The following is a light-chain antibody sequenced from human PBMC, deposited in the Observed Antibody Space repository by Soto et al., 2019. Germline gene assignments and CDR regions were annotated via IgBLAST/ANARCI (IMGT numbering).Light chain of an antibody. V-gene: IGKV1-5*03. J-gene: IGKJ3*01. CDR1: QSITNW. Sequence: DIQMTQSPSTLSASVGDRLSITCRASQSITNWLAWYQQKPGKAPKLLIYKASSLQSEVPSRFSGSASGPKFTLTISSLQPDDFATYYCQQYHSYPCTFGPGTKVDIK. CDR2: KAS. CDR3: QQYHSYPCT.